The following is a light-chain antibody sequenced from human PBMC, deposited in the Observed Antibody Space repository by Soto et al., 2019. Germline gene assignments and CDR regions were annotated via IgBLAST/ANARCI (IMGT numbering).Light chain of an antibody. CDR2: DVA. Sequence: QSALTQPASVSGSPGQSITISCTGTSSDVGGYDYVSWYQQNPGKAPKLMIFDVANRPSGVSNRFSGSKSDNTASLTISGLQAEDEADYYCSSYSSSSTQVFGTGTKLTV. CDR3: SSYSSSSTQV. V-gene: IGLV2-14*03. J-gene: IGLJ1*01. CDR1: SSDVGGYDY.